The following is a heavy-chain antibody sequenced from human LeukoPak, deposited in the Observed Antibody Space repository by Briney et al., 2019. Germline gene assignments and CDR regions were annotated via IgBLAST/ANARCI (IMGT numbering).Heavy chain of an antibody. CDR2: IYPGDSDT. D-gene: IGHD2-15*01. CDR3: ARRLLVYVSGGSCEYYFNY. J-gene: IGHJ4*02. Sequence: GESLKISWKGSGYRFTSYWIGWVRQMPGKGLGGMKIIYPGDSDTRYSPSFQGQVTISADKSISTAYLQWSSLKASDTAMYYCARRLLVYVSGGSCEYYFNYCSEGTLVTVYS. CDR1: GYRFTSYW. V-gene: IGHV5-51*01.